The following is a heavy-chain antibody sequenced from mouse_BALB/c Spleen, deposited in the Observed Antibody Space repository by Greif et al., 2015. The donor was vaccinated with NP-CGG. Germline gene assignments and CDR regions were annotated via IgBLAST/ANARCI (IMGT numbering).Heavy chain of an antibody. V-gene: IGHV1-66*01. D-gene: IGHD1-1*01. J-gene: IGHJ1*01. Sequence: QVQLKESGPELVKPGASVKISCKASGYSFTSYYIHWVKQRPGQGLEWIGWIFPGSGNTKYNEKFKGKATLTADTSSSTAYMQLSSLTSEDSAVYFCARHGDWYFDVWGAGTTVTVSS. CDR1: GYSFTSYY. CDR3: ARHGDWYFDV. CDR2: IFPGSGNT.